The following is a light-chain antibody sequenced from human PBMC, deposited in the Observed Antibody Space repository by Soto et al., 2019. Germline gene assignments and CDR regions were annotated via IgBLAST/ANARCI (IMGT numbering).Light chain of an antibody. J-gene: IGKJ4*01. CDR2: DAS. Sequence: AIRMTQSPSSLSASTGDRVAITCRASQDIGSFLAWYQQKPGKAPKLLIYDASTLQSGVPSRFGGSGSGTDFTLTISSLHSEDFATYYCQQFYSYPLTFGGGTKVDIK. V-gene: IGKV1-8*01. CDR1: QDIGSF. CDR3: QQFYSYPLT.